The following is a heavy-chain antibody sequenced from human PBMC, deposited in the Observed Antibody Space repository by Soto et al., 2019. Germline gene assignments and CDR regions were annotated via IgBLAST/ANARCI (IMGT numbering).Heavy chain of an antibody. V-gene: IGHV1-58*01. Sequence: SVKVSCKGSGFTFSRSAVQWVRQARGQGLEWIGWIVAASGKTDYSQIFQERVTITRDMSTSTAYMELSSLSSEDTAVYYCAATLDWGSYDFRGYPSWGQGTLVTVSS. D-gene: IGHD3-22*01. CDR1: GFTFSRSA. J-gene: IGHJ4*02. CDR3: AATLDWGSYDFRGYPS. CDR2: IVAASGKT.